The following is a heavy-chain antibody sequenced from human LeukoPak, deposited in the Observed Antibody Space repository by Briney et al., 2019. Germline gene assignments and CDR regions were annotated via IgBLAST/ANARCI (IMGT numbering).Heavy chain of an antibody. Sequence: SETLSLTCTVSGGSISSGGYYWSWLRQPPGKGLEWIGYIYHSGSTYYNPSLKSRVTISVDRTKNQFSRKLSSVTAADTAVYYCARDLWNYRIFDYWGQGTLVTVSS. CDR2: IYHSGST. V-gene: IGHV4-30-2*01. CDR1: GGSISSGGYY. J-gene: IGHJ4*02. D-gene: IGHD1-7*01. CDR3: ARDLWNYRIFDY.